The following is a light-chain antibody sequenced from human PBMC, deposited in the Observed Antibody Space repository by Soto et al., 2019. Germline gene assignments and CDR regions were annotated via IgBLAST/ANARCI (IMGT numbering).Light chain of an antibody. V-gene: IGKV1-39*01. CDR2: AAS. CDR1: QSISSY. J-gene: IGKJ2*01. CDR3: QQSYSTPPYT. Sequence: DIQTPQSPSSLSSSVGARVTITCRASQSISSYLNWYQQKPGKAPKLLIYAASSLQSGVPSRFSGSRSGTDFTLTISSLQPEDFATYYCQQSYSTPPYTFGQGTKLEIK.